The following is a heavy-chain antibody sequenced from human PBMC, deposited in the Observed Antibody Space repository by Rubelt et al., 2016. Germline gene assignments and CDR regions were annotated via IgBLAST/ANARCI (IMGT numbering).Heavy chain of an antibody. J-gene: IGHJ3*02. V-gene: IGHV4-59*11. D-gene: IGHD3-22*01. CDR1: GGFINSHY. CDR3: ARDTSSYYDSSGSFDI. CDR2: IYYNGNT. Sequence: QVQLQESGPGLVKPSETLSLTCTVSGGFINSHYWSWIRQPPGKGLEWIGYIYYNGNTTYNPSLKSRVTISTDTSKTQSSPKLSLVTAADTAGYYCARDTSSYYDSSGSFDIWGQGTMVTVSS.